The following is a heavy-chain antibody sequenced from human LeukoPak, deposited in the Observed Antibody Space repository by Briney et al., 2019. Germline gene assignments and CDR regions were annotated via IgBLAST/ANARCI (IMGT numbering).Heavy chain of an antibody. Sequence: GSSVKVSCKASGGTFSSYVISWVRQAPGQGLEWMGGIIPIFGTANYAQKFQGRVTITADKSTSTAYMELSSLRSEDTAVYYCAREGYCSSTSCPRRSRYFDYWGQGTLVTVSS. V-gene: IGHV1-69*06. CDR1: GGTFSSYV. CDR3: AREGYCSSTSCPRRSRYFDY. CDR2: IIPIFGTA. D-gene: IGHD2-2*01. J-gene: IGHJ4*02.